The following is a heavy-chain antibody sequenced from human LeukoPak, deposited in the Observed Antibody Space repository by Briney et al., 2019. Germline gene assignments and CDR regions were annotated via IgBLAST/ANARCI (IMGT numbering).Heavy chain of an antibody. CDR3: ARDWDMLARYFDL. D-gene: IGHD2-15*01. Sequence: SETLSLTCTVPGVSVTSGNYYWSWIRQPPGKGLEWIGYIYYSGNTNYNPSLKSRVTISVDTSKNQVSLKLSSVTAADTAVYYCARDWDMLARYFDLWGRGTLVTVSS. CDR2: IYYSGNT. CDR1: GVSVTSGNYY. V-gene: IGHV4-61*01. J-gene: IGHJ2*01.